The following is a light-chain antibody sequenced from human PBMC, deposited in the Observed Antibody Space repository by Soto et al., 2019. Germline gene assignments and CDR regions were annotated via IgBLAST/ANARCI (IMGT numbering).Light chain of an antibody. CDR2: GAS. CDR1: QSVSSTF. Sequence: EIVLTQSPGTLSLSPGDSATLSCRASQSVSSTFLAWYQHKPGRPPRLLIHGASSRATGIPDRFTGSGSGTDFTLTISRLEPEDFAVYYCQQYGSPPIFSFGPGTRVDI. J-gene: IGKJ3*01. V-gene: IGKV3-20*01. CDR3: QQYGSPPIFS.